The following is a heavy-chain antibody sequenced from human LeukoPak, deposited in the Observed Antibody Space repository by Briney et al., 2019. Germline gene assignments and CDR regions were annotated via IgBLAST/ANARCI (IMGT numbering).Heavy chain of an antibody. J-gene: IGHJ4*02. Sequence: GASVKVSCKASGYTFTGYYMHWVRQAPGQGLEWMGWINPNSGGTNYAQKFQGRVTMTRDTSISTAYMELSRLRSDDTAVYYCAARRGVVAPLRFGYWGQGTLVTVSS. D-gene: IGHD2-15*01. V-gene: IGHV1-2*02. CDR2: INPNSGGT. CDR3: AARRGVVAPLRFGY. CDR1: GYTFTGYY.